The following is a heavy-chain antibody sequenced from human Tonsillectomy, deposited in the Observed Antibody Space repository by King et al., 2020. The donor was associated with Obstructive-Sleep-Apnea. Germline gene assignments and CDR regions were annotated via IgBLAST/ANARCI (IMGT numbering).Heavy chain of an antibody. CDR2: ISHDGSNQ. V-gene: IGHV3-30*04. J-gene: IGHJ1*01. CDR3: ATRDHGGYPQRH. Sequence: VQLVESGGGVVQPGRSLRLSCAASGFTFSDYAMHWVRQAPGKGLEWVAVISHDGSNQFYADSVKGRFTISRDNSKNTLYLQVNSLRNEDTAGYYCATRDHGGYPQRHWGQGTLVTVSS. D-gene: IGHD1-26*01. CDR1: GFTFSDYA.